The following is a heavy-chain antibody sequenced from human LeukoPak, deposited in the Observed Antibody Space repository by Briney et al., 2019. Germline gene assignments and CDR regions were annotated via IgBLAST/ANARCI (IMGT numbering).Heavy chain of an antibody. D-gene: IGHD2-2*01. J-gene: IGHJ4*02. Sequence: GGSLRLSCAASGFTVSSNYMSWVRQAPGKGLEWVSVIYSGGSTYYADSVKGRFTISRDNSKNTLYLQMNSLRAEDTAVYYCARERFGVPAAQREYFDYWGQGTLVTVSS. V-gene: IGHV3-66*01. CDR2: IYSGGST. CDR1: GFTVSSNY. CDR3: ARERFGVPAAQREYFDY.